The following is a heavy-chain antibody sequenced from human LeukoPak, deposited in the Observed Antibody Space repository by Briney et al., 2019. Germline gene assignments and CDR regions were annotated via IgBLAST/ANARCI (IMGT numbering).Heavy chain of an antibody. Sequence: SETLSLTCTVSGDSLSDHYWSWIRQPPGKGLEWIGDKYYSGNTNYNPSLKSRVTISLDTSKNQFSLKLSSVTAADTAFYYCAGRSRSGWYYGYWGQGTLVTVSS. D-gene: IGHD6-19*01. CDR1: GDSLSDHY. J-gene: IGHJ4*02. CDR2: KYYSGNT. CDR3: AGRSRSGWYYGY. V-gene: IGHV4-59*11.